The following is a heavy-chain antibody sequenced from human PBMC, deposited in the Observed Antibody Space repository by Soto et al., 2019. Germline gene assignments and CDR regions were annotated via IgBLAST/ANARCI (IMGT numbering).Heavy chain of an antibody. Sequence: SGPTLVNPTQTLTLTCTFSGFSLSTSGVGVGWIRQPPGKALEWLGIIFWDDDKRYRPSLKSRVTITKDTSKNQVVLTMTNMDPVDTATYYCAHGEYVYYYDSSGYYYNNWFDPWGQGTLVTVSS. D-gene: IGHD3-22*01. CDR1: GFSLSTSGVG. J-gene: IGHJ5*02. CDR3: AHGEYVYYYDSSGYYYNNWFDP. V-gene: IGHV2-5*02. CDR2: IFWDDDK.